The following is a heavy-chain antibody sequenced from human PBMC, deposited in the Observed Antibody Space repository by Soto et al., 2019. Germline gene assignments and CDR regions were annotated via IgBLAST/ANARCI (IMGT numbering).Heavy chain of an antibody. CDR3: ARPRRGSVAGKSLGGFVS. CDR1: GYSFTSYW. D-gene: IGHD6-19*01. V-gene: IGHV5-51*01. CDR2: IYPGDSDT. J-gene: IGHJ5*01. Sequence: GESLKISCKGSGYSFTSYWIGWVRQMPGKGLEWMGIIYPGDSDTRYSPSFQGQVTISADKSISTAYLQWSSLKASDTAMYYCARPRRGSVAGKSLGGFVSWGQGTLVTV.